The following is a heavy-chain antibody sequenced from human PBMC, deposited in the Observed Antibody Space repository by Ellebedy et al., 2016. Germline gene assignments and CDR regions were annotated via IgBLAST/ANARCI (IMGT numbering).Heavy chain of an antibody. J-gene: IGHJ4*02. Sequence: GGSLRLSCAVSGFTFNSYAMSWVRQAPGKGPEWVSVISGCGVNTHYADSVKGRFTITRDNSKNTLYLQMNSVRAEDTAVYYCAKARWDYYDRSGYYYDYWGQGTLVTVSS. V-gene: IGHV3-23*01. CDR3: AKARWDYYDRSGYYYDY. CDR2: ISGCGVNT. D-gene: IGHD3-22*01. CDR1: GFTFNSYA.